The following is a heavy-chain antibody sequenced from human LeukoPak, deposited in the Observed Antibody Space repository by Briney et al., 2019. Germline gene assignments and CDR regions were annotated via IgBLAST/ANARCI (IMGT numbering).Heavy chain of an antibody. CDR3: ARQAGAGTRWDYFDY. CDR1: GGSVSNSDYS. CDR2: IRNTGTT. J-gene: IGHJ4*02. D-gene: IGHD3/OR15-3a*01. V-gene: IGHV4-39*01. Sequence: PSETLSLTCTVSGGSVSNSDYSWGWIRQAPGKGPDWIGIIRNTGTTFYNPSLESRVTISVDTSKNLFSLELSSVTAADTAVYYCARQAGAGTRWDYFDYWGQGTLVTVSS.